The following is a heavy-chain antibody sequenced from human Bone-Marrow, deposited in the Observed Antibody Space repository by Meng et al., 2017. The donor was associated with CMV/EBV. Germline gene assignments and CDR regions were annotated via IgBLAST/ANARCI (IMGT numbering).Heavy chain of an antibody. CDR3: ARGNSAKYYYGMDV. V-gene: IGHV1-2*02. Sequence: ASVKVSCKASGYTFTDHYFHWVRQAPGQGLEWMGWIHPKSGGTHYSQKFQGRVTMTRNTSISTAYMELSSLRSEDTAVYYCARGNSAKYYYGMDVWGPGTTVTGSS. J-gene: IGHJ6*01. CDR2: IHPKSGGT. CDR1: GYTFTDHY. D-gene: IGHD5-24*01.